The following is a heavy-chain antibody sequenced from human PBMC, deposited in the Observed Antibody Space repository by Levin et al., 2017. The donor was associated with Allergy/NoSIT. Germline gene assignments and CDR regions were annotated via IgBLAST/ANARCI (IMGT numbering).Heavy chain of an antibody. J-gene: IGHJ5*02. CDR3: ARGLPNSFGP. V-gene: IGHV1-69*13. CDR2: IFTLYDVR. D-gene: IGHD3-16*01. Sequence: ASVKVSCKASGGTFRNSAISWVRQAPGQGLEWMGGIFTLYDVRHYPQKFRDRVTITADESTSTAYMELTSLRSEDTAVYYCARGLPNSFGPWGQGTLVTVSS. CDR1: GGTFRNSA.